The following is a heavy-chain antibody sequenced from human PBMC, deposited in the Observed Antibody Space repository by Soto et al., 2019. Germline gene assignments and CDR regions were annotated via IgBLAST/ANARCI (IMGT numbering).Heavy chain of an antibody. Sequence: QVQLVQSGAEVKEPGASVKVSCKASGYILSSYNMHWVRQAPGQGLEGMGMINPSGGRTSYAQNFNDRVTMTRDTSTNTVYMELSSLRSDDRAVYYCARTYCAADCPRRDFDYWGQGTLVTVSS. CDR3: ARTYCAADCPRRDFDY. CDR1: GYILSSYN. J-gene: IGHJ4*02. D-gene: IGHD2-21*02. CDR2: INPSGGRT. V-gene: IGHV1-46*01.